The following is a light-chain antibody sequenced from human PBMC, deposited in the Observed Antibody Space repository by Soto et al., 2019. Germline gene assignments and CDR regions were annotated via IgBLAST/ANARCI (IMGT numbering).Light chain of an antibody. J-gene: IGKJ2*01. CDR3: QQSHSFPQT. Sequence: DIQMTQSPSSLSAYVGDRVTITCRASQSISPYLNWYQQKPGKAPKLLIYGASTARSRVPSRFSGSGSGTDFSLTISSLQQEDFATYYCQQSHSFPQTFGQGTKLEIK. CDR2: GAS. V-gene: IGKV1-39*01. CDR1: QSISPY.